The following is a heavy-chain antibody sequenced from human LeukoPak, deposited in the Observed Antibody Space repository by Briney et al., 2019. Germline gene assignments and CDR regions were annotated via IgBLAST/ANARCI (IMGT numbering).Heavy chain of an antibody. J-gene: IGHJ6*02. CDR3: AREGTIAVAGTNYYYYGMDV. V-gene: IGHV1-18*01. CDR2: ISAYKGNT. CDR1: GYTFTSYG. Sequence: GASVKVSCKASGYTFTSYGISWVRQAPGQGLEWMGWISAYKGNTNYAQKLQGRVTMTTDTSTSTAYMELRSLRSDDTAVYYCAREGTIAVAGTNYYYYGMDVWGQGTTVTVSS. D-gene: IGHD6-19*01.